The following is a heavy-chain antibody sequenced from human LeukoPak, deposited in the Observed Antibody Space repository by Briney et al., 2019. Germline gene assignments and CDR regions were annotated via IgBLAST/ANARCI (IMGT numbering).Heavy chain of an antibody. CDR2: IYAGGST. J-gene: IGHJ5*02. Sequence: GGSLRLSCAASGFTVSNNYMSWVRQAPGKGLEWVSVIYAGGSTYYADSVMGRFTISRDNSKNTLYLQMKSLRAEDTAVYYCARDRGRVLGAWGQGTLVTVSS. V-gene: IGHV3-53*01. CDR1: GFTVSNNY. D-gene: IGHD3-16*01. CDR3: ARDRGRVLGA.